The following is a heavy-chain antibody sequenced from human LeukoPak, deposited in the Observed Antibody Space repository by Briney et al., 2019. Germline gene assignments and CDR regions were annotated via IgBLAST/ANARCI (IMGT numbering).Heavy chain of an antibody. CDR3: TKVAGFGYYFDY. J-gene: IGHJ4*01. CDR2: IGGNGTYT. D-gene: IGHD3-10*01. V-gene: IGHV3-23*01. Sequence: PGGSLRLSCAVSGLTSRDYAMTWVRQAPGKGPEWVSSIGGNGTYTYYADSVTGRFTVSRDNSNDMLYLQMNSLRAEDTAVYFCTKVAGFGYYFDYWGHGALVTVSS. CDR1: GLTSRDYA.